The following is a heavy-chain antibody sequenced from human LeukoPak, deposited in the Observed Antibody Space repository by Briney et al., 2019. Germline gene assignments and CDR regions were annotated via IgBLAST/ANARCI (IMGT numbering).Heavy chain of an antibody. J-gene: IGHJ4*02. CDR3: ARVYCSSTSCHYYFDY. Sequence: ASVKVSCKASGYTFTNYAMHWVRQAPGQRLECMGWINAGNGNTEYSQKFQGRVTITRDTSASTAYMELSSLRSEDTAVYYCARVYCSSTSCHYYFDYWGQGTLVTVSS. CDR2: INAGNGNT. V-gene: IGHV1-3*01. CDR1: GYTFTNYA. D-gene: IGHD2-2*01.